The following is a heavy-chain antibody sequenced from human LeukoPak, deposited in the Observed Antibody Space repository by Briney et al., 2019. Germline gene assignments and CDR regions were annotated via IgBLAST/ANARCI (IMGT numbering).Heavy chain of an antibody. CDR1: GYSISSGYY. V-gene: IGHV4-38-2*02. D-gene: IGHD3-9*01. J-gene: IGHJ4*02. CDR2: IYHSGST. Sequence: SETLSLTCTVSGYSISSGYYWGWIRQPPGKGLEWIGSIYHSGSTYYNPSLKSRVTISVDTSKNQFSLKLSSVTAADTAVYYCARGFDWLEYYFDYWGQGTLVTVSS. CDR3: ARGFDWLEYYFDY.